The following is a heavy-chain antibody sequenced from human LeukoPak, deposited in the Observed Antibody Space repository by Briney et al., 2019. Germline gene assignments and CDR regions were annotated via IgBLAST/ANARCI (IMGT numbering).Heavy chain of an antibody. J-gene: IGHJ6*03. CDR1: GYTFTSYD. V-gene: IGHV1-8*01. D-gene: IGHD6-6*01. Sequence: GASVKVSCKASGYTFTSYDINWVRQATGQGLEWMGWTNPNSGNTGYAQEFQGRVTMTRNTSISTAYMELSSLRSEDTAVYYCARGRRESSSSGYYYYYMDVWGKGTTVTVSS. CDR2: TNPNSGNT. CDR3: ARGRRESSSSGYYYYYMDV.